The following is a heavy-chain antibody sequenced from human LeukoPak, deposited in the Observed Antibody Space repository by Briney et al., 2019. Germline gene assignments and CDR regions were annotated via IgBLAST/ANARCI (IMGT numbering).Heavy chain of an antibody. J-gene: IGHJ6*04. Sequence: SETLSLTCTVSGGSISSFYCSWIRQPAGKGLEWIGRIYTSGSTKYNPSLKSRVTMSVDTSKNQFSLKLSSVTAADTAVYYCARKYRYRKPYLPHHQMGVWGKGTTVTVSS. D-gene: IGHD3-16*02. CDR3: ARKYRYRKPYLPHHQMGV. CDR2: IYTSGST. V-gene: IGHV4-4*07. CDR1: GGSISSFY.